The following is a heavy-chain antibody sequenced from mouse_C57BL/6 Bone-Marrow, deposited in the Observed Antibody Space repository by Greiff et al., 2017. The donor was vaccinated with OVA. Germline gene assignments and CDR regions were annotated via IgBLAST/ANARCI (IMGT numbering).Heavy chain of an antibody. D-gene: IGHD2-1*01. V-gene: IGHV3-6*01. Sequence: EVKLMESGPGLVKPSQSLSLTCSVTGYSITSGYYWNWIRQFPGNKLEWMGYISYDGSNNYNPSLKNRISITRDTSKNQFFLKLNSVTTEDTATYYCAKSSIYYGNPAWFAYWGQGTLVTVSA. CDR2: ISYDGSN. J-gene: IGHJ3*01. CDR3: AKSSIYYGNPAWFAY. CDR1: GYSITSGYY.